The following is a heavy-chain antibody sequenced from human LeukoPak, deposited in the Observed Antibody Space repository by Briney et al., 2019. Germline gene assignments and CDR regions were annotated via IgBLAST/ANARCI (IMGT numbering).Heavy chain of an antibody. CDR3: ASRLLSAYYYGMDV. D-gene: IGHD2-15*01. V-gene: IGHV3-30-3*01. CDR2: ISYDGSNK. Sequence: PGGSLRLSCAASGFTFSSYAMHWVRQAPGKGLEWVAVISYDGSNKYYADSVKGRFTISRDNSKNTLYPQMNSPRAEDTAVYYCASRLLSAYYYGMDVWGQGTTVTVSS. J-gene: IGHJ6*02. CDR1: GFTFSSYA.